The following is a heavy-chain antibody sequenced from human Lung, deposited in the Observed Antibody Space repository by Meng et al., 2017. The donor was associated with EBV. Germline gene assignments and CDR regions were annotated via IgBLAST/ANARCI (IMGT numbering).Heavy chain of an antibody. Sequence: EVLLVESGGGLVKPGESLRLSCAASGFIFSNYNMNWVRQAPGKELEWVSSISSGNSYIYYADSVKGRFTISRDNAKNSLSLQMNSLRAEDTAVYYCARLSGTGWFDPWGQGTLVTVSS. D-gene: IGHD1-7*01. CDR3: ARLSGTGWFDP. CDR2: ISSGNSYI. V-gene: IGHV3-21*02. CDR1: GFIFSNYN. J-gene: IGHJ5*02.